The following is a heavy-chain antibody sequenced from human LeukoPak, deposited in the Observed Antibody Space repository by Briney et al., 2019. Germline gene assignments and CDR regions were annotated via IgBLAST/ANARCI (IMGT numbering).Heavy chain of an antibody. CDR2: IWYGGSNK. D-gene: IGHD6-13*01. Sequence: GGSLRLSCAASGFTFSSYGMHWVRQAPGKGLEWVAVIWYGGSNKYYADSVKGRFTISRDNSKNTLYLQMNSLRAEDTAVYCCARDTSSSWYHDYWGQGTLVTVSS. CDR3: ARDTSSSWYHDY. CDR1: GFTFSSYG. V-gene: IGHV3-33*08. J-gene: IGHJ4*02.